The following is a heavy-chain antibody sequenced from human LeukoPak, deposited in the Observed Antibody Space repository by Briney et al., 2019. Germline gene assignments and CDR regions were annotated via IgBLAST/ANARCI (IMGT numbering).Heavy chain of an antibody. CDR3: ARDLSSGYFDY. D-gene: IGHD6-25*01. CDR1: GFTFSSYW. V-gene: IGHV3-7*01. Sequence: GGSLRLSCAASGFTFSSYWMSWVRQAPGKGLEWVANIKQDGSEKYYVDSVKGRFTISRDNAKNSLYLQMNSLRAEDTAVYSCARDLSSGYFDYWGQGTLVTVSS. J-gene: IGHJ4*02. CDR2: IKQDGSEK.